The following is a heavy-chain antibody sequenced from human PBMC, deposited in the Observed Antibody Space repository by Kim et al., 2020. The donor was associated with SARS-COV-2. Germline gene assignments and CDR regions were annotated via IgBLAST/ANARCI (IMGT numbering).Heavy chain of an antibody. CDR2: IRSKADGGTT. V-gene: IGHV3-49*03. J-gene: IGHJ6*04. CDR1: GFTFGDYA. D-gene: IGHD3-22*01. CDR3: TRDTGLYYYDSSGTIGMDV. Sequence: GGSLRLSCTASGFTFGDYAMSWFRQAPGKGLEWVGFIRSKADGGTTEYAAPVKGRFTISRDDSKSISYLQMNSLKTEDTAVYYCTRDTGLYYYDSSGTIGMDVWGEGTPVSVSS.